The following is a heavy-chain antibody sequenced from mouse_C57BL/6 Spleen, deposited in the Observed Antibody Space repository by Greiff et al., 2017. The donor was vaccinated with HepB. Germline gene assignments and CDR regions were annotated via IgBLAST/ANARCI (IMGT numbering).Heavy chain of an antibody. CDR1: GYAFTNYL. CDR3: ARDEGSRRAY. J-gene: IGHJ3*01. V-gene: IGHV1-54*01. CDR2: INPGSGGT. D-gene: IGHD1-1*01. Sequence: VQLQQSGAELVRPGTSVKVSCKASGYAFTNYLIEWVKQRPGQGLEWIGVINPGSGGTNSNEKFKGKATLTAGKSSSTAYLQLSSLTSEDSAVYFCARDEGSRRAYWGQGTLVTVSA.